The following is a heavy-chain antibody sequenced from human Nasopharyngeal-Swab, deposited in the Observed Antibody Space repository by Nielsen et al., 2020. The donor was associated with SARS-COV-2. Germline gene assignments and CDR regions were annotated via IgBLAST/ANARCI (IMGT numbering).Heavy chain of an antibody. V-gene: IGHV3-64*01. J-gene: IGHJ6*03. D-gene: IGHD7-27*01. CDR2: ISGNGGST. CDR1: GFTFSSYA. Sequence: GESLKISCAASGFTFSSYAMHWVRQAPGKGLEYVSAISGNGGSTYYANSVKGRFTISRDNSKNTLYLQMGSLRAEDMAVYYCARSQNWGTYYYYMDVWGKGTTVTVSS. CDR3: ARSQNWGTYYYYMDV.